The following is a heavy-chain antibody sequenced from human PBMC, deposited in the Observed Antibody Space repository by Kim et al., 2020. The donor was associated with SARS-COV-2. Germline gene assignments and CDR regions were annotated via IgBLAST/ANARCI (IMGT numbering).Heavy chain of an antibody. Sequence: TNYNPSLKSRVTISVDTSKNQFSLKLSSVTAADTAVYYCARGKGYSGYDWWGQGTLVTVSS. D-gene: IGHD5-12*01. CDR2: T. V-gene: IGHV4-34*01. CDR3: ARGKGYSGYDW. J-gene: IGHJ4*02.